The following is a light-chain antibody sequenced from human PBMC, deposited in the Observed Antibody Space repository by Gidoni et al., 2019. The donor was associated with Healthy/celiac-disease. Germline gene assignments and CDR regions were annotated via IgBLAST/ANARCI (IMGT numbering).Light chain of an antibody. CDR3: SSYTSSSTWV. J-gene: IGLJ3*02. CDR2: AVS. Sequence: QSALTQPAYVSGSPVQSITISCTGPSSDVGGYNYVSWYQQHPGKAPKLMIYAVSNRPSGVSNRFSGSKSGNTASLTSSGLQAEDEADYYCSSYTSSSTWVFGGGTKLTVL. V-gene: IGLV2-14*01. CDR1: SSDVGGYNY.